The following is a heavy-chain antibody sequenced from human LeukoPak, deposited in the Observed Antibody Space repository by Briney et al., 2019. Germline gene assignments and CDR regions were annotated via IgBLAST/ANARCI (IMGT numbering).Heavy chain of an antibody. J-gene: IGHJ1*01. CDR1: GGSFSGYC. Sequence: SETLSLTCAVYGGSFSGYCWSWIRQPPGKGLEWIGEINHSGSTNYNPSLKSRVTISVDTSKNQFSLKLSSVTAADTAVYYCARGDCSGGSCYIEYFQHWGQGTLVTVSS. V-gene: IGHV4-34*01. CDR2: INHSGST. D-gene: IGHD2-15*01. CDR3: ARGDCSGGSCYIEYFQH.